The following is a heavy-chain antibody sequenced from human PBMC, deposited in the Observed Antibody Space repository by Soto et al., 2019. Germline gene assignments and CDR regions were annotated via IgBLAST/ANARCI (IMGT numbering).Heavy chain of an antibody. D-gene: IGHD3-10*01. V-gene: IGHV1-2*02. Sequence: QVRLVQSGAEVKSPGTSVKVSCQTSGYTFADYSIHWVRQAPGQGLEYMGNIDPSTGTSDSAQTLKGRISMTTDASTSTVYMELNNLRSADTAVYYCARLSRITFIDNWGQGTLVTVSS. J-gene: IGHJ4*02. CDR1: GYTFADYS. CDR3: ARLSRITFIDN. CDR2: IDPSTGTS.